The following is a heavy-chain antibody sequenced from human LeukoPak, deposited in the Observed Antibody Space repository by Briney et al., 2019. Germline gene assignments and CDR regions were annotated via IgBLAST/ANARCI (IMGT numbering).Heavy chain of an antibody. CDR3: ARLPTGYYFWDL. J-gene: IGHJ3*01. CDR2: IYPCDSHP. Sequence: GAEMQTSSKGAGCGFTSYWNGWGRRKPGKGGEWRGIIYPCDSHPPSIPSFQRHVTISADQSIIPAYLQCSSLNASDSAMFYCARLPTGYYFWDLWRQGTIVTVSS. V-gene: IGHV5-51*01. CDR1: GCGFTSYW. D-gene: IGHD3-16*01.